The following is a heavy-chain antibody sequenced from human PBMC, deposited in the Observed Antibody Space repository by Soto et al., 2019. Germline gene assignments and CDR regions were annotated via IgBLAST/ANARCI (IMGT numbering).Heavy chain of an antibody. Sequence: PSETLSLTCTVSGGSISSSSYYWGWIRQPPGKGLEWIGSIYYSGSTYYNPSLKSRVTISVDTSKNQFSLKLSSVTAADTAVYYCGSTAILHIDYWGQGTLVTVSS. CDR3: GSTAILHIDY. J-gene: IGHJ4*02. V-gene: IGHV4-39*01. CDR2: IYYSGST. CDR1: GGSISSSSYY. D-gene: IGHD2-21*01.